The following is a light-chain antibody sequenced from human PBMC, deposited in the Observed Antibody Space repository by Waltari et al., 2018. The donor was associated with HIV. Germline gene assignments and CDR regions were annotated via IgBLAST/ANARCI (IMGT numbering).Light chain of an antibody. Sequence: QSVLKQPPSVSRAPGQRVTISCTGSSSNIAAGYDVHWYQQLPVTAPKLLIYGNSNRPSGVPDRFSGSKAGTSASLAITVLQAEDEADYSCQSYDSSLSGFVFGTGTKVTVL. J-gene: IGLJ1*01. V-gene: IGLV1-40*01. CDR2: GNS. CDR3: QSYDSSLSGFV. CDR1: SSNIAAGYD.